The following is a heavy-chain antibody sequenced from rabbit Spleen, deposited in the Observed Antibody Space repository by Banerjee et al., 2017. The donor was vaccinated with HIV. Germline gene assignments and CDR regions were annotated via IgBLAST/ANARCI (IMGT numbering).Heavy chain of an antibody. V-gene: IGHV1S40*01. J-gene: IGHJ6*01. CDR1: GFSFSSNYD. CDR2: INMVTGKS. D-gene: IGHD8-1*01. Sequence: LVESGGGLVKPGASLTLTCTASGFSFSSNYDMCWVRQAPGKGLEWITCINMVTGKSVYASWAKGRFIMSRTSSTKVTLQMTSLTAADTATYFCARDTGSSFSTYGMDLWGPGTLVTVS. CDR3: ARDTGSSFSTYGMDL.